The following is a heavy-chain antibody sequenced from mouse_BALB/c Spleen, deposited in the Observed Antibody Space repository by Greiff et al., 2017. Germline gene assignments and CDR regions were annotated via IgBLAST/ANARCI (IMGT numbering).Heavy chain of an antibody. J-gene: IGHJ2*01. V-gene: IGHV3-6*02. CDR1: GYSITSGYY. D-gene: IGHD2-2*01. Sequence: EVKLQESGPGLVKPSQSLSLTCSVTGYSITSGYYWNWIRQFPGNKLEWMGYISYDGSNNYNPSLKNRISITRDTSKNQFFLKLNSVTTEDTATYYCARVYYGYEGGYWGQGTTLTVSS. CDR2: ISYDGSN. CDR3: ARVYYGYEGGY.